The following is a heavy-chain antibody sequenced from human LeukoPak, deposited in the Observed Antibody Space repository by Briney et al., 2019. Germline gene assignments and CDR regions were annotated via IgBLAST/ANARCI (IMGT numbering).Heavy chain of an antibody. CDR3: ARHSRGFDSWFDP. CDR2: VYHSGAT. Sequence: SETLSLTCTVSNYSINDGYYWGWIRQPPGKGLQWIGGVYHSGATYQNPSLKSRVTISVDTSKNQFSLNLTSVTAADTAVYYCARHSRGFDSWFDPWGQGTLVTVSS. V-gene: IGHV4-38-2*02. D-gene: IGHD3-10*01. CDR1: NYSINDGYY. J-gene: IGHJ5*02.